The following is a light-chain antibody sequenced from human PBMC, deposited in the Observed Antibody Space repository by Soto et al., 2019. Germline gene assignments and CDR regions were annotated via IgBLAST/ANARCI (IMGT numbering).Light chain of an antibody. CDR2: AAS. CDR1: QSISSY. CDR3: QQCYSTPWT. J-gene: IGKJ2*01. Sequence: DIQMTQSPSSLSASVGDRVTITCRASQSISSYLNWYQQKPGKAPKLLIYAASSLQSGVPSRFSGSGSGTDFTLTISSLQPEDFATYYCQQCYSTPWTFGQGTKQEIK. V-gene: IGKV1-39*01.